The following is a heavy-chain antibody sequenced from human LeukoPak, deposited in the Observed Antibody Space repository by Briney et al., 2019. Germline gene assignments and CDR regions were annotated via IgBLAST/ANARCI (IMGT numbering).Heavy chain of an antibody. Sequence: ASVKVSCKASGYTFTGYYIQWVRQAPGQGLEWAGWINPNNGGTNYAQNFQGRVTLTRDTSINTAYMELSRLRSDDTAVYYCARGRLGYCTNGVCYRAFDIWGQGTMVTVSS. CDR3: ARGRLGYCTNGVCYRAFDI. J-gene: IGHJ3*02. V-gene: IGHV1-2*02. CDR1: GYTFTGYY. D-gene: IGHD2-8*01. CDR2: INPNNGGT.